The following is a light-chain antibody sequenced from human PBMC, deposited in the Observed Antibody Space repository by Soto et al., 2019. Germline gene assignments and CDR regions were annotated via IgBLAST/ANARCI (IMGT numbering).Light chain of an antibody. CDR1: SSDVGGYNY. J-gene: IGLJ2*01. CDR2: DVS. CDR3: CSYAGSYTVI. V-gene: IGLV2-11*01. Sequence: QSALTQPRSVSGSPGQSVTISCTGTSSDVGGYNYVSWYQQHPGKAPQLIIYDVSKPPSGVPDRFSDSKSGNTASLTISGLLAGDEADYYCCSYAGSYTVIFGGGTKLTVL.